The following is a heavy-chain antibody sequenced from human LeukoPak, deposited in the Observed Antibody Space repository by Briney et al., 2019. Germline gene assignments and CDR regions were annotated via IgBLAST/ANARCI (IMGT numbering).Heavy chain of an antibody. V-gene: IGHV1-2*02. D-gene: IGHD3-3*01. CDR1: GYTFTGYY. Sequence: GSVKVSCKASGYTFTGYYMHWVRQAPGQGLEWMGWINPNSGGTNYAQKFQGRVTMTRDTSISTAYMELSRLRSDDTAVYYCARATTIFGVVIYYYGMDVWGQGTTVTVSS. CDR3: ARATTIFGVVIYYYGMDV. CDR2: INPNSGGT. J-gene: IGHJ6*02.